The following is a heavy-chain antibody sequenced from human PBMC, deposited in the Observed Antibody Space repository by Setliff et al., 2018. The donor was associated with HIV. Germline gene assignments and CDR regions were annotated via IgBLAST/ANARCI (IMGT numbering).Heavy chain of an antibody. D-gene: IGHD3-22*01. CDR2: INPKSDGT. V-gene: IGHV1-2*04. Sequence: GASVKVSCKASGGTSSSYAISWVRQAPGQGLEWMGWINPKSDGTNYAQKFQGWITMTRDTSISTAYMELSRLRSDDTAVYYCARGMDYYDTSGYYQYYFDYWGQGTLVTVSS. CDR3: ARGMDYYDTSGYYQYYFDY. CDR1: GGTSSSYA. J-gene: IGHJ4*02.